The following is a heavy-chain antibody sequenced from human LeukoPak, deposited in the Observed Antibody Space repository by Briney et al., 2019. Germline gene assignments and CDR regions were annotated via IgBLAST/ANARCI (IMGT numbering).Heavy chain of an antibody. CDR1: GFTFSSYA. CDR2: VSGGGGST. D-gene: IGHD6-13*01. CDR3: AKGREIAAVGNFDY. J-gene: IGHJ4*02. Sequence: GGSLRLSCAASGFTFSSYAMSWVRQAPGKGLEWVSTVSGGGGSTYYADSVKGRFTISRVNSKNTLYLQMNSLRAEDTAVYYCAKGREIAAVGNFDYWGQGTLVTVSS. V-gene: IGHV3-23*01.